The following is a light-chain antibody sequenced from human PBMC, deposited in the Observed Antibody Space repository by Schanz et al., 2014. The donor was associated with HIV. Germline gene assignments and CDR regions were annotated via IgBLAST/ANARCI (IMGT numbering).Light chain of an antibody. Sequence: EIVMTQSPATLSVSPGERATLSCRASQSVSSNLAWYQQKPGQAPRLLIYGASTRATGIPARFSGSGSGTGFTLTISSLEPDDFATYYCQRYNSYSHTFGQGTKLDIK. V-gene: IGKV3-15*01. CDR1: QSVSSN. CDR3: QRYNSYSHT. CDR2: GAS. J-gene: IGKJ2*01.